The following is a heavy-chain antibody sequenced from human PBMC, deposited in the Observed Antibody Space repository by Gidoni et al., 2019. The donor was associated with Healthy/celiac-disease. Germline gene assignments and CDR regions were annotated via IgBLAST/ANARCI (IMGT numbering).Heavy chain of an antibody. V-gene: IGHV3-21*01. CDR1: GFTFRSYS. D-gene: IGHD4-17*01. CDR3: ARVYGDYHPDHFDY. CDR2: ISSSSSYI. J-gene: IGHJ4*02. Sequence: EVQLVESGGGLVKPGGSLRLSCAASGFTFRSYSMNWVRQAPWKGLEWVSAISSSSSYIYYADSVKGRFTISRDNAKNSLYLQMNSLRAEDTAVYYCARVYGDYHPDHFDYWGQGTLVTVSS.